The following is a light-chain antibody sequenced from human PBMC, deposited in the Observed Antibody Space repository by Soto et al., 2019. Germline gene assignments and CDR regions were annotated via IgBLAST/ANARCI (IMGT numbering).Light chain of an antibody. V-gene: IGKV1-27*01. Sequence: DIQMTQSPSSLSASVGDRVTITCRASQGISNYLAWYQQKPGKVPKLLIYGASTLQSGVPSRFSGSGSGTDFTLTITSLQPEDVATYYCQKYNSAPPLFTFGPGTKVDIK. J-gene: IGKJ3*01. CDR3: QKYNSAPPLFT. CDR2: GAS. CDR1: QGISNY.